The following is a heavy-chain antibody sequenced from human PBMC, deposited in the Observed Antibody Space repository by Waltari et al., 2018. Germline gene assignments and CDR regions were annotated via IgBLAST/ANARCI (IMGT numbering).Heavy chain of an antibody. CDR1: GYTFTSYY. CDR3: ARDFSVVVVAATPGY. D-gene: IGHD2-15*01. J-gene: IGHJ4*02. Sequence: QVQLVQSGAEVKKPGASVKVSCNASGYTFTSYYMHWVRQAPGQGLEWMGIINPSGGSTSYAQKFQGRVTMTRDTSTSTVYMELSSLRSEDTAVYYCARDFSVVVVAATPGYWGQGTLVTVSS. CDR2: INPSGGST. V-gene: IGHV1-46*01.